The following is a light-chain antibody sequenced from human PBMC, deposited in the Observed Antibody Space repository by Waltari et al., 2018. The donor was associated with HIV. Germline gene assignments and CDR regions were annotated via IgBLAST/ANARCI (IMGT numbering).Light chain of an antibody. CDR2: KVT. CDR1: SNDVGGYDY. Sequence: QSALTQPASVSGSPGQSITMSCTGTSNDVGGYDYVAWYQHHPGKAPKLMIYKVTHAPSGVSNRFSGSKSGNTASLTIFGRQAEDEADYYCSSYSIISVVLFGGGTKLTVL. V-gene: IGLV2-14*01. CDR3: SSYSIISVVL. J-gene: IGLJ2*01.